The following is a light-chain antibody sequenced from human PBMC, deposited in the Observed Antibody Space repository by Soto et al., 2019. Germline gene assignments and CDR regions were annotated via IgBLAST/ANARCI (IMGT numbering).Light chain of an antibody. CDR1: QSVSRN. CDR3: QQYNKWPLT. CDR2: AVS. J-gene: IGKJ1*01. V-gene: IGKV3-15*01. Sequence: EIMMTQSPGTLSASPGERATLSCRASQSVSRNLAWYQQKPGQAPRLLIYAVSTRATGIPARFSGSGSGTEFTLTISSLQSEDFAVYYCQQYNKWPLTFGQGTKVEIK.